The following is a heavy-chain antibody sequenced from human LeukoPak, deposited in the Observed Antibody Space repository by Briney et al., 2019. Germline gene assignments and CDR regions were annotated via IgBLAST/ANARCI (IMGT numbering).Heavy chain of an antibody. CDR1: GGTFSSYA. D-gene: IGHD4-17*01. J-gene: IGHJ3*02. Sequence: SVKVSCKASGGTFSSYAISWVRQAPGQGLEWMGGIIPIFGTANYAQKFQGRVTITADKSTSTAYMELSSLRSEDTAVYYCATPTGFKIFYGDYWGDAFDIWGQGTMVTVSS. CDR3: ATPTGFKIFYGDYWGDAFDI. V-gene: IGHV1-69*06. CDR2: IIPIFGTA.